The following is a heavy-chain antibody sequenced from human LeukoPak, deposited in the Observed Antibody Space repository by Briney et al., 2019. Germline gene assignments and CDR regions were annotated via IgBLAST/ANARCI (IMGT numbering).Heavy chain of an antibody. CDR2: IYSGGST. D-gene: IGHD3-9*01. J-gene: IGHJ4*02. Sequence: GGSLRLSCAASGFTVSTNYMSWVRQAPGKGLEWVSVIYSGGSTYYADSVKGRFTISRDNSKNTLYLQMNSLRAEDTAVYYCAGDLRYFDRGDFWGQGTLVTVSS. V-gene: IGHV3-66*01. CDR3: AGDLRYFDRGDF. CDR1: GFTVSTNY.